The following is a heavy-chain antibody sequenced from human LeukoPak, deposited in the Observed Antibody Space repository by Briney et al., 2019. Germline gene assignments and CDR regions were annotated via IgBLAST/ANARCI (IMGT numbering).Heavy chain of an antibody. Sequence: GESLKISCKGSGYSFTTYWIGWVRQMPGKGLECMGIIFPGDSDTRYSPSFQGQVTISADKSISTAYLQWSSLKASDTAMYYCARRGYYDSSGYSDAFDIWGQGTMVTVSS. J-gene: IGHJ3*02. CDR1: GYSFTTYW. CDR2: IFPGDSDT. D-gene: IGHD3-22*01. V-gene: IGHV5-51*01. CDR3: ARRGYYDSSGYSDAFDI.